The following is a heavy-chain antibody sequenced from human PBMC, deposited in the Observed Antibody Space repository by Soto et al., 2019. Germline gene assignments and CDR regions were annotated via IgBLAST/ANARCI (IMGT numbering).Heavy chain of an antibody. CDR1: GFTFSSYW. J-gene: IGHJ5*02. CDR2: INSDGSST. D-gene: IGHD3-3*01. Sequence: GGSLRLSCAASGFTFSSYWMHWVRQAPGKGLVWVSRINSDGSSTSYADSVKGRFTISRDNAKNTLYLQMNSLRAEDTAVYYCVPWGRFLPWFDPWGQGTLVTVSS. CDR3: VPWGRFLPWFDP. V-gene: IGHV3-74*01.